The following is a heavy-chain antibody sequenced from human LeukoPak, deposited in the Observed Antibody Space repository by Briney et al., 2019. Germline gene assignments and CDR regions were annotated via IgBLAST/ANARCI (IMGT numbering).Heavy chain of an antibody. CDR3: ARPNYYYDSSGYTIFDY. CDR1: GYSFTSYW. CDR2: IYPGDSDT. J-gene: IGHJ4*02. Sequence: GESLKISCKGSGYSFTSYWIGWVRQMPGKGLEWMGIIYPGDSDTRHSPSFQGQVTISADKSISTAYLQWSSLKASDTAMYYCARPNYYYDSSGYTIFDYWGQGTLVTVSS. V-gene: IGHV5-51*01. D-gene: IGHD3-22*01.